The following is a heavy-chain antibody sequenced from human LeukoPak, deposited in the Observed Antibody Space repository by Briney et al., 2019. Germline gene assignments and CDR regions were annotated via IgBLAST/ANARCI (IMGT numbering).Heavy chain of an antibody. V-gene: IGHV4-59*01. CDR3: AREGAVAGPLVGDYYYGMDV. CDR2: IYYSGST. J-gene: IGHJ6*02. CDR1: GGSISSYY. Sequence: PSETLSLTCTVSGGSISSYYWSWIRQPPGKGLEWIGYIYYSGSTNYNPSLKSRVTISVDTSKNQFSLKLSSVTAADTAVYYCAREGAVAGPLVGDYYYGMDVWGQGTTVTVSS. D-gene: IGHD6-19*01.